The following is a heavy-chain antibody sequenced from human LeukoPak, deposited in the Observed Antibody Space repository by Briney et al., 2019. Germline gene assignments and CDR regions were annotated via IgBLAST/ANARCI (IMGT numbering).Heavy chain of an antibody. J-gene: IGHJ4*02. Sequence: SETLSLTCTVSGGSISSYYWGWIRQTPGKGLEWIGYIYYSGSTNYNPSLKSRVTISVDASKNQFSLKLSSVTAADTAVYYCARVHGSGFKVWGQGTLVTVSS. CDR1: GGSISSYY. CDR3: ARVHGSGFKV. CDR2: IYYSGST. V-gene: IGHV4-59*13.